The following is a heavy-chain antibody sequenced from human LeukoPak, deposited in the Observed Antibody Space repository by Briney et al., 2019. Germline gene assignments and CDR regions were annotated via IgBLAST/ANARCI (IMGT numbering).Heavy chain of an antibody. V-gene: IGHV1-2*02. CDR1: GYTFTGYY. CDR3: ARDELRWSYFDY. D-gene: IGHD4-23*01. CDR2: INPNSGGT. J-gene: IGHJ4*02. Sequence: ASVKVSCKASGYTFTGYYMHWVRQAPGQGLEWMGWINPNSGGTNYAQKFQGRVTMTRDTSISTAYMELSRLRSEGTAVYYCARDELRWSYFDYWGQGTLVTVSS.